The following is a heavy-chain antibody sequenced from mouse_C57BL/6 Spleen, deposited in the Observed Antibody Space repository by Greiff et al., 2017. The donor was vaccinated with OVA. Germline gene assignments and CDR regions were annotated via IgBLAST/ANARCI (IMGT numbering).Heavy chain of an antibody. CDR3: ARSTTVVAPPFAY. D-gene: IGHD1-1*01. CDR2: IYPGSGST. V-gene: IGHV1-55*01. J-gene: IGHJ3*01. Sequence: QVQLQQPGAELVKPGASVQMSCKASGYTFTSYWITWVKQRHGQGLEWIGDIYPGSGSTNSNEKFKSKATLTVDTSSSTAYMQLSSLTSEDSAVYYCARSTTVVAPPFAYWGQGTLVTVSA. CDR1: GYTFTSYW.